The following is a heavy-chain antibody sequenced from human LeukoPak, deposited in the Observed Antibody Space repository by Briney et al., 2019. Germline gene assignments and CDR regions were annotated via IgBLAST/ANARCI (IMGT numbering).Heavy chain of an antibody. Sequence: SVKVSCKASGGTFSSYAISWVRQAPGQGLEWMGRIIPILGIANYAQKFQGRVTITADKSTSTAYMELSSLRSDDTAVYYCARESTSGSPGYWGQGTLVTVSS. V-gene: IGHV1-69*04. CDR3: ARESTSGSPGY. CDR1: GGTFSSYA. CDR2: IIPILGIA. J-gene: IGHJ4*02. D-gene: IGHD1-26*01.